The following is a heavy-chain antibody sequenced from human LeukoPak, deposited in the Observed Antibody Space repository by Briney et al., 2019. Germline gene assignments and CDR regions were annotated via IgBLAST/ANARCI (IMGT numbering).Heavy chain of an antibody. CDR2: IYHSGST. V-gene: IGHV4-30-2*01. CDR3: ARVSPPTTVVTWAMDV. CDR1: GGSISSGGYS. Sequence: PSETLSLTCAVSGGSISSGGYSWSWIRQPPGKGLEWIGYIYHSGSTYYNPSLKSRVTISVDTSKNQFSLKLSSVTAADTAVYYCARVSPPTTVVTWAMDVWGKGTTVTVSS. D-gene: IGHD4-23*01. J-gene: IGHJ6*03.